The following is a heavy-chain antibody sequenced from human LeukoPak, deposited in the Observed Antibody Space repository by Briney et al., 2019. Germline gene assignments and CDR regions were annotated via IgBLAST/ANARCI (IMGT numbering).Heavy chain of an antibody. CDR2: IRGSGGST. V-gene: IGHV3-23*01. CDR1: VFTSSSYA. J-gene: IGHJ4*02. D-gene: IGHD3-3*01. CDR3: AKEYFGPEYDFWSGYSY. Sequence: GGSLSLSHAPSVFTSSSYAMSWVREAPRQGLEWVSAIRGSGGSTYYADSVKGRCTISRDNSNNTLYLQMNRLRAEDTAVYYCAKEYFGPEYDFWSGYSYWGQGTLVTVSS.